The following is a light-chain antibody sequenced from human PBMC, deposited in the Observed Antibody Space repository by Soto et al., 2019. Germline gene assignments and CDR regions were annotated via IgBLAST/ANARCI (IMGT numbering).Light chain of an antibody. CDR1: QSVSSN. CDR3: QQYNNWPQT. CDR2: GAS. V-gene: IGKV3-15*01. J-gene: IGKJ1*01. Sequence: EMVLTQSPATLSVSPGERATLSCRASQSVSSNLAWYQQKPGQAPRLLIYGASTRATGIPDRLSGSGSGTELTLTISRLQSEDFAVYYCQQYNNWPQTFGQGTKVDIK.